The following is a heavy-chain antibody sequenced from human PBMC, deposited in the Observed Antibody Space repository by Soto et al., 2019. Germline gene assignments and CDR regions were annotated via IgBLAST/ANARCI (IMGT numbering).Heavy chain of an antibody. J-gene: IGHJ4*02. CDR3: ARMRTAFGGSFDY. Sequence: SETLSLTCTVSGGSISSGGYYWSWIRQHPGKGLEWIGYIYYSGGTYYNPSLKSRVTISVDTSKNKFSLKLSSVTAADTAVYYCARMRTAFGGSFDYWGQGTLVTVSS. D-gene: IGHD3-16*01. CDR2: IYYSGGT. CDR1: GGSISSGGYY. V-gene: IGHV4-31*03.